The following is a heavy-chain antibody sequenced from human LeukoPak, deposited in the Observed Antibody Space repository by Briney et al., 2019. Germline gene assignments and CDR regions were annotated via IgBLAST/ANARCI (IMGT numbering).Heavy chain of an antibody. CDR2: IRSKANSYAT. Sequence: GGSLRLSCAASGFTFSGSAMHWVRQASGRGLEWVGRIRSKANSYATAYAASVKGRFTISRDDSKNTAYLQMNSLKTEDTAVYYCTRLGELSFAQIYFDYWGQGTLVTVSS. V-gene: IGHV3-73*01. D-gene: IGHD3-16*02. CDR3: TRLGELSFAQIYFDY. CDR1: GFTFSGSA. J-gene: IGHJ4*02.